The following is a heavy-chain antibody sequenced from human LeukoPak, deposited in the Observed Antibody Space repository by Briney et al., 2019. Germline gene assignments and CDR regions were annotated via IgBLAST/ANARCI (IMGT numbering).Heavy chain of an antibody. V-gene: IGHV6-1*01. CDR3: ASSENDAFDI. CDR2: TYYRSKWYN. Sequence: SQTLSLTCAISGDSVSSNSAAWNWTRQSPSRGLEWLGRTYYRSKWYNDYAVSVKSRITINPDTSKNQFSLQLNSVTPEDTAVYYCASSENDAFDIWGQGTMVTVSS. CDR1: GDSVSSNSAA. J-gene: IGHJ3*02.